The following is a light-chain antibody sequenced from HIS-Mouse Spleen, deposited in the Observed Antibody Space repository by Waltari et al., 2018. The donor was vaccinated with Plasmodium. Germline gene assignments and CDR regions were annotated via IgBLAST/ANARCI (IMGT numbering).Light chain of an antibody. J-gene: IGLJ2*01. CDR1: SSDVGSYNL. CDR3: CSYAGSRV. Sequence: SALTQPASVSGSPGPSITLSCTGTSSDVGSYNLVSWYQPHPGKAPKLMMYEGSKRPSGVSNRFSGSKSGNTASLTISGLQAEDEADYYCCSYAGSRVFGGGTKLTVL. V-gene: IGLV2-23*01. CDR2: EGS.